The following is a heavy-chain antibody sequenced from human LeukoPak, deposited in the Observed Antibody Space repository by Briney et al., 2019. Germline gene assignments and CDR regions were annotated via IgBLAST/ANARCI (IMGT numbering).Heavy chain of an antibody. J-gene: IGHJ4*02. D-gene: IGHD6-25*01. CDR2: VHLDGRT. Sequence: SETLPLTCGVSGGSVSSTNWWTWIRQPPGKGLEWIGEVHLDGRTNFNPSLKSRLTMSVDLSENHVSLKLTSVTAADTAVYYCAREGGFYRPLDYSGQGTLVTVSS. V-gene: IGHV4-4*02. CDR3: AREGGFYRPLDY. CDR1: GGSVSSTNW.